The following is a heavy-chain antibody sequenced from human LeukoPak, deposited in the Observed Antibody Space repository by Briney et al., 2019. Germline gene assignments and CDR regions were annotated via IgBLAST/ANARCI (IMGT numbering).Heavy chain of an antibody. J-gene: IGHJ6*03. CDR3: ARVRGYSGYDSGRYYYYNYMDV. D-gene: IGHD5-12*01. Sequence: GGSLRLSCAASGFTFSTYTMNWVRQAPGKGLEWVSSISSVSSYIYYADSVKGRFTISRDNAKNSLYLQMNSLRAEDTAVYYCARVRGYSGYDSGRYYYYNYMDVWGKGTTVTVSS. CDR1: GFTFSTYT. V-gene: IGHV3-21*01. CDR2: ISSVSSYI.